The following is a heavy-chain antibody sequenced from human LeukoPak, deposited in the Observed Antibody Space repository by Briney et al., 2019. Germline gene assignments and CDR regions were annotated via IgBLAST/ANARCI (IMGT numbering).Heavy chain of an antibody. D-gene: IGHD2-15*01. CDR2: ISGSGGST. CDR3: AKFCSGGSCYSYFQH. J-gene: IGHJ1*01. V-gene: IGHV3-23*01. CDR1: GFTFSSYA. Sequence: GSLRLSCAASGFTFSSYAMSSVRQAPRKGLGWVSAISGSGGSTYYADSVKGRFTISRDNSKNTLYLQMDSLRAEDTAVYYCAKFCSGGSCYSYFQHWGQDTLVTVSS.